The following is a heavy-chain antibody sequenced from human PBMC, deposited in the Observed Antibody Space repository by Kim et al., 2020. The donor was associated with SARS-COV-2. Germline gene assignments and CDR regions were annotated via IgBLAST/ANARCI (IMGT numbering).Heavy chain of an antibody. D-gene: IGHD3-16*01. CDR1: GDRVSTNGAA. CDR2: TYYGSTWYH. V-gene: IGHV6-1*01. J-gene: IGHJ4*02. Sequence: SQTLSLTCAISGDRVSTNGAAWNWIRQSPSRGLEWLGRTYYGSTWYHDYALSVKSRIIINADTSRNQVSLHLRSVTAEDTAVYYCARLGERNGGLTDSWGQGTLVIVSS. CDR3: ARLGERNGGLTDS.